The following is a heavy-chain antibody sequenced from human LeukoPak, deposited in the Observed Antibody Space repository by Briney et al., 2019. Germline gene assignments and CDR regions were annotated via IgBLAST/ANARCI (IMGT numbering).Heavy chain of an antibody. CDR1: GFTFSNYN. D-gene: IGHD4-17*01. CDR2: ISSSSDYI. Sequence: GGSLRLSCAVSGFTFSNYNMNWVRQAPGKGLEWVSSISSSSDYIYYADSVKGRFTISRDNAKNSLYLQMNSLRTEDTAVYYCARGVYGDYELDYWGQGTLVTVSS. V-gene: IGHV3-21*01. CDR3: ARGVYGDYELDY. J-gene: IGHJ4*02.